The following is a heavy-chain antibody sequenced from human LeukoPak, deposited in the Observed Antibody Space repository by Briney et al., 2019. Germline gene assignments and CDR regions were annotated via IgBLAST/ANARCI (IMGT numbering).Heavy chain of an antibody. V-gene: IGHV4-30-2*01. CDR2: FYHSGST. CDR1: GGSISSGGYS. Sequence: SQTLSLTCAVSGGSISSGGYSWRWLRQPPGKGLEWIGYFYHSGSTYYNPSLQSRVTISVDRSKNRFSLKLSSVTAADTAVYYCAKEYEAGWFDPWGQGTLGTVSS. D-gene: IGHD3-16*01. J-gene: IGHJ5*02. CDR3: AKEYEAGWFDP.